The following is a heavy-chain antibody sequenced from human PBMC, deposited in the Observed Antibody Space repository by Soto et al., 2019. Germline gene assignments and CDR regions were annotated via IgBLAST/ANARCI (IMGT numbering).Heavy chain of an antibody. CDR2: INPNSGGT. D-gene: IGHD3-22*01. J-gene: IGHJ6*02. V-gene: IGHV1-2*04. Sequence: QVQLVQSGAEVKKPGASVKVSCKASGYTFTGYYMHWVRQAPGQGLEWMGWINPNSGGTNYAQKFQGWVTMTRDASIITADMELSRLISDDTAVYYCARDKRDSSGSPFYGMDVWGQGTTVTVSS. CDR1: GYTFTGYY. CDR3: ARDKRDSSGSPFYGMDV.